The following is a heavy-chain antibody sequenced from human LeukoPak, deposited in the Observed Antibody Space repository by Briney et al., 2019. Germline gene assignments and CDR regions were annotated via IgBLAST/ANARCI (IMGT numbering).Heavy chain of an antibody. J-gene: IGHJ3*02. Sequence: SETLSLTCTVSGGSISSSTYYWGWIRQPPGKGLEWIGSIHYSGSTYYNPSLKTRVTISIDMSKNQLSLKLSSVTAADTAVYYCARDHSAAAAFDIWGQGKMVTVSS. CDR2: IHYSGST. V-gene: IGHV4-39*07. CDR3: ARDHSAAAAFDI. CDR1: GGSISSSTYY. D-gene: IGHD6-13*01.